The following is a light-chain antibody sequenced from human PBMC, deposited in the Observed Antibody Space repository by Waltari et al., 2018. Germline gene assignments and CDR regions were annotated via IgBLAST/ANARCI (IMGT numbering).Light chain of an antibody. J-gene: IGLJ2*01. V-gene: IGLV6-57*03. CDR3: QSYDANKHVV. CDR2: ENN. Sequence: FVLTQPHSVSESPGKTVTISCIRSSGSIADYYVQWHQQRPGSAPSNVIFENNPRFLGVPDRFSGSVDSSSNSASLTISGLQTDDEADYYCQSYDANKHVVFGGGTKLTVL. CDR1: SGSIADYY.